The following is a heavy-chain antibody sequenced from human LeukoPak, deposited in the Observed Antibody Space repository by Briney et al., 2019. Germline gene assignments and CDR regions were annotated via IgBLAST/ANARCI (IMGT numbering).Heavy chain of an antibody. Sequence: GGSLRLSCAASGFTFSSYWMHWVRQTPGKGLVWVSRIKSDGSTIYADSVKGRFTISRDNAKNSLYLQMNSLRAEDTAVYYCARDYSGWSLDPWGQGTLVTVSS. J-gene: IGHJ5*02. CDR3: ARDYSGWSLDP. V-gene: IGHV3-74*01. CDR2: IKSDGST. CDR1: GFTFSSYW. D-gene: IGHD5-12*01.